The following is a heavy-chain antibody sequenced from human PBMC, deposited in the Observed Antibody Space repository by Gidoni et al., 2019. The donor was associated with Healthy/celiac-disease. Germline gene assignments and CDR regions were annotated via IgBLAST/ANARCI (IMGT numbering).Heavy chain of an antibody. J-gene: IGHJ6*02. Sequence: QVQPVQSGAEVKKPGSSVKVSCKASAGTFSSYPISWARQAPGQGLEWMGRIIPILGIANYAQKFQGRVTITADKSTSTAYMELSSLRSEDTAVYYCARDGRCSSTSCYTGYYYYGMDVWGQGTTVTVSS. V-gene: IGHV1-69*09. CDR2: IIPILGIA. CDR1: AGTFSSYP. CDR3: ARDGRCSSTSCYTGYYYYGMDV. D-gene: IGHD2-2*02.